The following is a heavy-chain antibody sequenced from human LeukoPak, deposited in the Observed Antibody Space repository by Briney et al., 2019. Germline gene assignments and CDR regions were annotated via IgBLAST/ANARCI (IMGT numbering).Heavy chain of an antibody. CDR2: ISSSSSYI. Sequence: KPGGSLRLSCAASGFTFSSYSMNWVRQAPGKGLEWVSSISSSSSYIYYADSVKGRFTISRDNAKNSLYLQMNSLRAEDTAVYYCARDRMTTVTTLDYWGQGTLVTVSS. D-gene: IGHD4-17*01. CDR3: ARDRMTTVTTLDY. V-gene: IGHV3-21*01. CDR1: GFTFSSYS. J-gene: IGHJ4*02.